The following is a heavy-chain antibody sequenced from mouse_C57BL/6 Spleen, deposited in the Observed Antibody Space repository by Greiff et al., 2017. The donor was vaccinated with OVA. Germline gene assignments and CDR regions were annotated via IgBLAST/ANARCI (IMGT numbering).Heavy chain of an antibody. J-gene: IGHJ4*01. CDR3: ARRGPLYAMDY. Sequence: QVQLHQPGAELVKPGASVKLSCKASGYTFTSYWMQWVKQRPGQGLEWIGEIDPSDSYTNYNQKFKGKATLTVDTSSSTAYMQLSSLTSEDSAVYYCARRGPLYAMDYWGQGTSVTVSS. D-gene: IGHD3-3*01. CDR2: IDPSDSYT. CDR1: GYTFTSYW. V-gene: IGHV1-50*01.